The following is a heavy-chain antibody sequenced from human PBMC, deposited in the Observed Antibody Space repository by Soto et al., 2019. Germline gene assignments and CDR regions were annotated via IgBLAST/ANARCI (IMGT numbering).Heavy chain of an antibody. J-gene: IGHJ6*02. CDR1: GFTFRNYG. D-gene: IGHD5-12*01. Sequence: QVQLVESGGGVVQPGGSLRLSCAASGFTFRNYGMHWVRQAPGKGLEWVALVWYDGRNKDYVDSVKGRFTISRDNSKNTWYMQMNSLRDEDTAVYYCVRAAGYSGNDYVYYYGMDVWGQGTTVTVSS. CDR3: VRAAGYSGNDYVYYYGMDV. V-gene: IGHV3-33*01. CDR2: VWYDGRNK.